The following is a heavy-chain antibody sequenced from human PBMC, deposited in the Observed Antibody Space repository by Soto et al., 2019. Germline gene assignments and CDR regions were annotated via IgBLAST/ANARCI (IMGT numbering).Heavy chain of an antibody. CDR2: INHSGST. D-gene: IGHD1-1*01. Sequence: QVQLQPWGAGLLKPSETLSLTCAVYGGSFSGYYWTWIRQPPGTGLEWIGEINHSGSTNYDPSLKRRVTISVAPATNLFFPELTSVPAAGTAVNFFTTDKITGLFDFWGQGTLVTFSS. CDR3: TTDKITGLFDF. CDR1: GGSFSGYY. J-gene: IGHJ4*02. V-gene: IGHV4-34*01.